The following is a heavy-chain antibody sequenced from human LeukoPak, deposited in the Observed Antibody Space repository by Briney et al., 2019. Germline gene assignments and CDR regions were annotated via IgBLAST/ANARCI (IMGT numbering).Heavy chain of an antibody. CDR2: IYNDGST. J-gene: IGHJ3*02. D-gene: IGHD2/OR15-2a*01. V-gene: IGHV3-53*01. Sequence: GGSLRLSCAASGLTVSSSYMSWVRQAPGKGLEWVSIIYNDGSTYYADSMKGRFTISRDNSKNTQYLQVNSLRAEDTAMYYCARNILFAFDIWGQGTMVTASS. CDR1: GLTVSSSY. CDR3: ARNILFAFDI.